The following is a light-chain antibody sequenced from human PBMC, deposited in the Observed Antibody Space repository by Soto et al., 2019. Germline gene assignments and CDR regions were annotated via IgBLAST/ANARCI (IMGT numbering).Light chain of an antibody. J-gene: IGKJ1*01. CDR2: GAS. Sequence: EIVMTQSPATLSVSPGERATLSCRSSQSVSSNLAWYQQTPGQAPMLLIYGASTRATGIPARFSGSGSGTEFTLTISSLLSEDFAVYYCQQYNNWPPWTFGKGTKVEIK. V-gene: IGKV3-15*01. CDR1: QSVSSN. CDR3: QQYNNWPPWT.